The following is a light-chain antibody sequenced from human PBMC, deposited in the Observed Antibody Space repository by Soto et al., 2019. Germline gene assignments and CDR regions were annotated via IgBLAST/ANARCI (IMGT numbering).Light chain of an antibody. J-gene: IGKJ5*01. V-gene: IGKV3-15*01. CDR3: HQYDNWFPFT. CDR1: QSVGSN. CDR2: GAS. Sequence: EVVLTQSPATLSVSPGERATLSCGASQSVGSNLGWYQQRPGQPPRLLIYGASTRATGIPARFSGSGSGTEFTLTISSLQSQDSAVYYCHQYDNWFPFTFGQGTRLEIK.